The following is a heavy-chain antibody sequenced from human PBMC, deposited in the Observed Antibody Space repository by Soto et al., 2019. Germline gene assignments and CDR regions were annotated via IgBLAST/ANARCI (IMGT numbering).Heavy chain of an antibody. J-gene: IGHJ4*02. CDR1: GFTFSSYS. Sequence: GGSLRLSCAASGFTFSSYSMNWVRQAPGKGLEWVSSISSSSSYIYYADSVKGRFTISRDNAKNSLYLQMNSLRAEDTAVYYCARSGQGKPLGSLYWGQGTLVTVSS. D-gene: IGHD3-16*02. CDR2: ISSSSSYI. V-gene: IGHV3-21*01. CDR3: ARSGQGKPLGSLY.